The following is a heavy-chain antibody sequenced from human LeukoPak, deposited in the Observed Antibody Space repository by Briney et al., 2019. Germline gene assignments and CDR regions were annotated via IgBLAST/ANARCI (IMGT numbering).Heavy chain of an antibody. Sequence: ASVKLSCKASGYTFSNYNIHWVRQAPGQGLEWMGIVNPSGDSTNYAQNFQGRVTMTGDTSTSTVYMELSSLRSEDTAVYYCAREIAAPPDYWGQGTLVTVSS. J-gene: IGHJ4*02. CDR1: GYTFSNYN. V-gene: IGHV1-46*01. D-gene: IGHD6-6*01. CDR2: VNPSGDST. CDR3: AREIAAPPDY.